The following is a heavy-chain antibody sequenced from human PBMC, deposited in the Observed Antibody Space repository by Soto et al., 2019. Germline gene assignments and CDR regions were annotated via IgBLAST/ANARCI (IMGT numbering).Heavy chain of an antibody. CDR3: ARDSLRAASGMDV. CDR1: GLSISSAGYS. D-gene: IGHD6-13*01. J-gene: IGHJ6*02. V-gene: IGHV4-30-2*01. Sequence: QLQLQESGSGLVKPSQTLSLTCVVSGLSISSAGYSWSWIRQPPGNGLEWIGYIYHSGSTYYTPSLKSRVTISLDRSKNQFSLKLTSVTAADTAVYYCARDSLRAASGMDVWGQGTTVTVSS. CDR2: IYHSGST.